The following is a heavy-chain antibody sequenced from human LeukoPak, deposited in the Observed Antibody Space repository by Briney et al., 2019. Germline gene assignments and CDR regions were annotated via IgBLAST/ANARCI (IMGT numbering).Heavy chain of an antibody. D-gene: IGHD1-14*01. Sequence: ASVTVSCMASGYTFTSYYMHWVRQAPGQGLEWMAIINPGGGNTGYAQKFQGGVTVTRDTSTSTVYMELSSLISEDTAVYYCAREPRDSGSFDYWGQGTLVTVSS. CDR1: GYTFTSYY. CDR2: INPGGGNT. V-gene: IGHV1-46*01. J-gene: IGHJ4*02. CDR3: AREPRDSGSFDY.